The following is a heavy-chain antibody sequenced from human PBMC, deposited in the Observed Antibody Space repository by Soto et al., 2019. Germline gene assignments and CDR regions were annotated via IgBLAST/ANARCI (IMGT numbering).Heavy chain of an antibody. CDR1: GFTFSSYG. D-gene: IGHD5-12*01. CDR2: IWYDGSNK. J-gene: IGHJ4*02. Sequence: QVQLVASGGGVVQPGRSLRLSCAASGFTFSSYGMHWVRQAPGKGLEWVAVIWYDGSNKYYADSVKGRFTISRDNSKNTLYLQMNSLRAEDTAVYYCATEDSGYDYYFDYWGQGTLVTVSS. V-gene: IGHV3-33*01. CDR3: ATEDSGYDYYFDY.